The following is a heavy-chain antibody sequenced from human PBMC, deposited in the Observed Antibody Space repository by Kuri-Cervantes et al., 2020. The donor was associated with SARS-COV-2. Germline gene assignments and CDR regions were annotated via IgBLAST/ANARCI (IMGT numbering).Heavy chain of an antibody. CDR1: GFTFSNYG. V-gene: IGHV3-30*18. Sequence: GESLKISCAAPGFTFSNYGMHWVRQAPGKGLEWVAVISYNGSNEYYADSVKGRFTISRDNSKNTLYLQVNSLRAEDTSVYYCAKDPGTMARGHYYYGMDVWGQGTTVTVSS. J-gene: IGHJ6*02. CDR3: AKDPGTMARGHYYYGMDV. CDR2: ISYNGSNE. D-gene: IGHD3-10*01.